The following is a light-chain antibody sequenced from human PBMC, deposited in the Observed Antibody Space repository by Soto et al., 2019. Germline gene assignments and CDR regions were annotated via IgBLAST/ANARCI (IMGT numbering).Light chain of an antibody. V-gene: IGLV2-18*01. Sequence: SALTQPPSVSGSPGQSVTIACTGTITDFVSYNRVSWYQQPPGTAPKLIIYEASNRPSGVPDRFSGSKSGNTASLTISGLQAADEADYYCSLYTSENTYVFGTGTKGTVL. CDR2: EAS. J-gene: IGLJ1*01. CDR1: ITDFVSYNR. CDR3: SLYTSENTYV.